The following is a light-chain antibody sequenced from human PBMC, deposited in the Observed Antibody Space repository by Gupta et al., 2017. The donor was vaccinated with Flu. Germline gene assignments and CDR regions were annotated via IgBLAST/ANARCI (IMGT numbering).Light chain of an antibody. V-gene: IGLV3-9*02. CDR3: QVWASGIVV. Sequence: SFELTPPLSVSVALGQTAAITCGGKYLGDKNVSWYQLKSGQAPVLVIYRDDSRPSGIPERLSGSISGNTATLTISRAQAEDEADYFCQVWASGIVVFGGGTTLTVV. CDR2: RDD. CDR1: YLGDKN. J-gene: IGLJ2*01.